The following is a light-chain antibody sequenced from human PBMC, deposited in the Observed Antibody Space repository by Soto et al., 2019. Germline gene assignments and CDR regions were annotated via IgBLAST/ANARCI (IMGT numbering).Light chain of an antibody. J-gene: IGKJ1*01. CDR3: QQFDTSPPT. V-gene: IGKV3-20*01. Sequence: PGERATLSCRASQTFSSTFLVWYQQKDGQAPRLLMYDSSIRAPGIPDRFSGSGSGTDFTLTISRLEPEDFAVYFCQQFDTSPPTFGQGTKVEI. CDR2: DSS. CDR1: QTFSSTF.